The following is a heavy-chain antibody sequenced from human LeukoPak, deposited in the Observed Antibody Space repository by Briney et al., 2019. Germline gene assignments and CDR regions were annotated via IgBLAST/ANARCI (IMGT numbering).Heavy chain of an antibody. CDR2: IWYDGSNN. Sequence: PGGSLRLSCAASGFTFSSYGMHWVRQAPGKGLEWVAVIWYDGSNNYYADSVKGRFTISRDNSKNTLYLQMNSLRAEDTAVYYCAREEYSSPYFDYWGQGTLVTVSS. CDR1: GFTFSSYG. D-gene: IGHD6-6*01. J-gene: IGHJ4*02. CDR3: AREEYSSPYFDY. V-gene: IGHV3-33*01.